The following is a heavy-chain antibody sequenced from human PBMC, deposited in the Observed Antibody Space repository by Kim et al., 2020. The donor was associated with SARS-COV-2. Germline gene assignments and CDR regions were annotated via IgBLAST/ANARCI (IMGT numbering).Heavy chain of an antibody. CDR1: GGSISSRYYY. J-gene: IGHJ4*02. CDR2: IYYSGST. D-gene: IGHD3-3*01. V-gene: IGHV4-39*01. Sequence: SETLSLTCTVSGGSISSRYYYWAWVRQPPGKGLEWIGSIYYSGSTYFNPSLKSRLTISVDTSKNQFSLRLTPVNAADTAVYYCARQTYEFWTGYRDSWGQGTLVTVSS. CDR3: ARQTYEFWTGYRDS.